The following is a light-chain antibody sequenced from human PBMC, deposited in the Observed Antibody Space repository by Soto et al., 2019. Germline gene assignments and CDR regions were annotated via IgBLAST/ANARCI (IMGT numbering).Light chain of an antibody. CDR1: SSDVGGYIF. CDR3: VSYAGGTYV. V-gene: IGLV2-8*01. Sequence: QSVLTQPPSASGSPGQSVTISCTGTSSDVGGYIFVSWYQQRPGKAPKLMIYDVNKRPSGVPDRFSGSKSDNTASLTVSGLQAEDEADYYCVSYAGGTYVFGTGTKVTVL. J-gene: IGLJ1*01. CDR2: DVN.